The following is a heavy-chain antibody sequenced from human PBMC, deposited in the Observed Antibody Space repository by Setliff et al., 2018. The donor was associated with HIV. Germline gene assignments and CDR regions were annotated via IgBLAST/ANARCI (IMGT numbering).Heavy chain of an antibody. V-gene: IGHV3-23*01. J-gene: IGHJ4*02. CDR2: ISGSGGST. CDR3: AKNDDILTGFAN. CDR1: GLSFSSYV. Sequence: PGGSLRLSCAASGLSFSSYVMSWVRQAPGKGLEWVSGISGSGGSTYYADSVKGRFTISRDNSKNTLYLQMNSLRAEDTAVYYCAKNDDILTGFANWGQGTLVTVSS. D-gene: IGHD3-9*01.